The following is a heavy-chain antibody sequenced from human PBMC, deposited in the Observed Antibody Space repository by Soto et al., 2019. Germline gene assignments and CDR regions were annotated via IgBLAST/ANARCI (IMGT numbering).Heavy chain of an antibody. J-gene: IGHJ6*02. CDR3: ARDRSSLDV. D-gene: IGHD2-15*01. V-gene: IGHV3-23*01. CDR2: ISGSGGST. Sequence: GGSLRLSCAASGFTFSSYAMSWVRQAPGKGLEWVSAISGSGGSTYYADSVKGRFTISRDNAKNSLYLQMNSLRAEDTAVYYCARDRSSLDVWGQGTTVTVSS. CDR1: GFTFSSYA.